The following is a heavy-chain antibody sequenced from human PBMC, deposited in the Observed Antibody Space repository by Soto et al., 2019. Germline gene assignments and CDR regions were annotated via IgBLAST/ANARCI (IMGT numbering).Heavy chain of an antibody. CDR2: IKSDGTT. D-gene: IGHD5-18*01. V-gene: IGHV3-23*01. J-gene: IGHJ6*03. Sequence: EVQLLESGGGLAQPGGSLRLSCAASGFNINNYAMNWVRQAPGEGLEWVSGIKSDGTTYYVDSVKGRCTISRDDSKNTLFLQMNSLRAEDTALYYCAKTSVGYGIYMDVWGKGTTVTVSS. CDR3: AKTSVGYGIYMDV. CDR1: GFNINNYA.